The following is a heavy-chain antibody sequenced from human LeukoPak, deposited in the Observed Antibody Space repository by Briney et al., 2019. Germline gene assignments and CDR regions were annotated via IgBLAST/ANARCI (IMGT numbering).Heavy chain of an antibody. Sequence: TGGSLRLSCAASGFTFSSYGMHWVRQAPGKGLEWVAVISYDGSNKYYADSVKGRFTISRDNSKNTLYLQMNSLRAEDTAVPHCAKDRRSGYAKNFDYWGQGTLVTVSS. J-gene: IGHJ4*02. CDR3: AKDRRSGYAKNFDY. V-gene: IGHV3-30*18. CDR2: ISYDGSNK. D-gene: IGHD5-12*01. CDR1: GFTFSSYG.